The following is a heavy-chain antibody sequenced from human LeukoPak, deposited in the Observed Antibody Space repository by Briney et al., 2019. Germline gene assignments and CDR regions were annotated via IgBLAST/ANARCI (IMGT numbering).Heavy chain of an antibody. CDR2: IYYSGST. CDR3: ARDGVLRYFDWLPTTLYYFDY. D-gene: IGHD3-9*01. Sequence: PSETLSLTCTVSGGSISSSSYYWGWIRQPPGKGLEWIGSIYYSGSTYYNPSLRSRVTISVDTSKNQFSLKLSSVTAADTAVYYCARDGVLRYFDWLPTTLYYFDYWGQGTLVTVSS. J-gene: IGHJ4*02. V-gene: IGHV4-39*07. CDR1: GGSISSSSYY.